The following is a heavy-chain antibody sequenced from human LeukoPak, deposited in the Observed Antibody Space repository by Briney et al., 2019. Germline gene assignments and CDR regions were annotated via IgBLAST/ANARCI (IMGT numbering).Heavy chain of an antibody. V-gene: IGHV3-23*01. CDR3: AKSLFTSATGTGRAFHI. CDR2: ISASGDVT. J-gene: IGHJ3*02. D-gene: IGHD1-1*01. Sequence: PGGSLRLSCEASRFSFSAYPMGWVRRAPGKGLEWVSGISASGDVTFHADRVKGRFAISRDNSKNTLYLQMTGLRAGDTAEYYCAKSLFTSATGTGRAFHIWGQGTMVTVSS. CDR1: RFSFSAYP.